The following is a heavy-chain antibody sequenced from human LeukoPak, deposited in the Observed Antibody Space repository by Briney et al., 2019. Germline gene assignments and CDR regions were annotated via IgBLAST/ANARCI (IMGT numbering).Heavy chain of an antibody. CDR3: AKVRGAVAITFTDY. CDR1: GFTFTTFG. Sequence: PGGSLRLSCAASGFTFTTFGMHWVRQAPGKGLEWVALVSYDGSSIYYADSVKGRFTISRDNSKNTLYLQMNSLRAEDTAVYYCAKVRGAVAITFTDYWGQGSLVTVSS. V-gene: IGHV3-30*18. J-gene: IGHJ4*02. CDR2: VSYDGSSI. D-gene: IGHD3-22*01.